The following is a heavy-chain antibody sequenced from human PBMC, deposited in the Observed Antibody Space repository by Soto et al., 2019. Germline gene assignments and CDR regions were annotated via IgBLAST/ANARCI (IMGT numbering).Heavy chain of an antibody. J-gene: IGHJ4*02. CDR2: IQNHGYST. Sequence: EVQLVESGGGLVQPGGSLRLSCEASGFTFSRDEMNWVRQAPGKGLEWIAYIQNHGYSTHYADSVKGRFTISRDNAKNTLYLQMNSLTAEDTAIYYCARGYDAGCHFGYWGQGVLVTVSS. D-gene: IGHD1-20*01. CDR1: GFTFSRDE. CDR3: ARGYDAGCHFGY. V-gene: IGHV3-48*03.